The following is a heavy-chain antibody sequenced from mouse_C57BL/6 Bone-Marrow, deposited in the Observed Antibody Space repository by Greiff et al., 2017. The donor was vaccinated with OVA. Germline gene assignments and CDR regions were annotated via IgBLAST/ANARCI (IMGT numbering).Heavy chain of an antibody. CDR3: ARAILLRYPFAY. V-gene: IGHV5-4*03. CDR1: GFTFSSYA. D-gene: IGHD1-1*01. CDR2: ISDGGSYT. Sequence: EVMLVESGGGLVKPGGSLKLSCAASGFTFSSYAMSWVRQTPEKRLEWVATISDGGSYTYYPDNVKGRFTNSRDNAKNNLYLQMSHLKSEDTAMYYCARAILLRYPFAYWGQGTLVTVSA. J-gene: IGHJ3*01.